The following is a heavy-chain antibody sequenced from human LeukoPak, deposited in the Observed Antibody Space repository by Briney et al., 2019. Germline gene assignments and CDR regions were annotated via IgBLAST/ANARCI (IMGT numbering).Heavy chain of an antibody. Sequence: SETLSLTCAVYGGSFSDYYWSWIRQPPGKGLEWIGEINHSGSTNYNPSLKSRVTISVDTSKNQFSLKLSSVTAADTAVYYCARGGYYRSFDYWGQGTLVTVSS. CDR3: ARGGYYRSFDY. V-gene: IGHV4-34*01. D-gene: IGHD3-22*01. CDR2: INHSGST. J-gene: IGHJ4*02. CDR1: GGSFSDYY.